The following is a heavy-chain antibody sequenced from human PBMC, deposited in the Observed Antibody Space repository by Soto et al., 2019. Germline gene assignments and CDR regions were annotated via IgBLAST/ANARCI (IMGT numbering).Heavy chain of an antibody. V-gene: IGHV3-48*02. CDR3: AREGVAPLYYYYGMDV. D-gene: IGHD5-12*01. CDR1: GFTFSSYS. Sequence: GALRLSCAASGFTFSSYSMNWVRQAPGKGLEWVSYISSSSSTIYYADSVKGRFTISRDNAKNSLYLQMNSLRDEDTAVYYCAREGVAPLYYYYGMDVWGQGTTVTVSS. CDR2: ISSSSSTI. J-gene: IGHJ6*02.